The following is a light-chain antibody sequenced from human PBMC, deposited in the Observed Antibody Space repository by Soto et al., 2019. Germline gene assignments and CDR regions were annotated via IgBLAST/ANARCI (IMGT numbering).Light chain of an antibody. V-gene: IGLV2-14*01. CDR3: SSYTSSSTPVV. CDR2: EVS. CDR1: SSDVGGYNY. J-gene: IGLJ2*01. Sequence: QSALTQPASGSGSPGQSITISCTGTSSDVGGYNYVSWYQQHPGKAPKLMIYEVSNRPSGVSHRCSGSKSGNTASLTISGLQAEDEADYYCSSYTSSSTPVVFGVGTKLTVL.